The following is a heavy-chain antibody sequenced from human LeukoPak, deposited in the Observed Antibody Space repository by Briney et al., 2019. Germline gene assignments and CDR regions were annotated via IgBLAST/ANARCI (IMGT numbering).Heavy chain of an antibody. D-gene: IGHD1-26*01. J-gene: IGHJ4*02. V-gene: IGHV4-38-2*02. CDR3: ARVQTGSCFDY. CDR1: GYSISSDYF. CDR2: ISHSGST. Sequence: SETLSLTCTVSGYSISSDYFWGWIRQPPGKGLEWIGSISHSGSTYYNPSLKSPVTISLQTSKSQFSLNLSSVTSADTAIYYCARVQTGSCFDYWGQGTLVTVSS.